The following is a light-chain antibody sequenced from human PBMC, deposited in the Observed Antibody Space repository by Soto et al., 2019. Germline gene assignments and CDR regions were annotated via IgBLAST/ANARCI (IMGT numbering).Light chain of an antibody. J-gene: IGLJ1*01. CDR3: CSYAGSSTFV. Sequence: SVLTQPASVSGSPGQSITISCTGTSSDGGSYNHVSWYQQHPGKAPKLIIYEGSKRPSGVSNRFSGSKSGNTASLTISGLQAEDEADYYCCSYAGSSTFVFGTGTKVTVL. CDR2: EGS. CDR1: SSDGGSYNH. V-gene: IGLV2-23*03.